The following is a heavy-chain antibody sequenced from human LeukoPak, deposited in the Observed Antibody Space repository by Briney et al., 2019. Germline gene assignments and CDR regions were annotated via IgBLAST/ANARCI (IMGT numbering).Heavy chain of an antibody. CDR1: GYTFTRYY. J-gene: IGHJ5*02. Sequence: ASVKVSCKAFGYTFTRYYMHWVRQAPGQGLEWMGIINPSGGSTSYAHKLQGRVTITSDTSTSTVYLELSSLRSAAPAAYYCSRDAGVAGNWFDPWGQGTLVSVSS. V-gene: IGHV1-46*04. CDR3: SRDAGVAGNWFDP. D-gene: IGHD2-15*01. CDR2: INPSGGST.